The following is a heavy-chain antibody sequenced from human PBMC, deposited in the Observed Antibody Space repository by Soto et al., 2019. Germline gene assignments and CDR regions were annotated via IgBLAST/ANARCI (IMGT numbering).Heavy chain of an antibody. CDR1: GGSVSSGSYH. D-gene: IGHD6-19*01. Sequence: QVQLQESGPGLVKPSETLSLTCTVSGGSVSSGSYHWGWILQPPGKGLEWIGYIYHSGSTNYNPSPKRRVTISVDTSKNQFTLSLTAVTAADTAMEYCARVSAAWFDPWGQGTLVTVAS. J-gene: IGHJ5*02. CDR2: IYHSGST. V-gene: IGHV4-61*01. CDR3: ARVSAAWFDP.